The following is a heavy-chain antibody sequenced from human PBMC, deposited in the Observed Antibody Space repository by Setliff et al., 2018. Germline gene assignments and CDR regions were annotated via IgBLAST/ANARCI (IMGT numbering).Heavy chain of an antibody. D-gene: IGHD6-19*01. V-gene: IGHV4-61*09. CDR3: ARAISGWYSAFYYYMDV. Sequence: KTSETLSLTCSVSGGSISSGSDYWTWLRQPAGKGLEWTGHIYTGGSTKYNPSLKSRVTISVDTSKNQFSLKLSSVTAADTAVYYCARAISGWYSAFYYYMDVWGKGTTVTVSS. J-gene: IGHJ6*03. CDR2: IYTGGST. CDR1: GGSISSGSDY.